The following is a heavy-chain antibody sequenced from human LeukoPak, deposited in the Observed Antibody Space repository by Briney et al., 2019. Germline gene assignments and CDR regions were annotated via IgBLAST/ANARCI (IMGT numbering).Heavy chain of an antibody. Sequence: PSETLSLTCAVYGGSFSGYYWSWIRQPPGKGLEWIGEINHSGSTNYNPSLKSRVTISVDTSKNQFSLKLSSVTAADTAVYYCARRWLVLFYFDYWGQGTLVTVSS. CDR3: ARRWLVLFYFDY. V-gene: IGHV4-34*01. CDR2: INHSGST. J-gene: IGHJ4*02. D-gene: IGHD6-19*01. CDR1: GGSFSGYY.